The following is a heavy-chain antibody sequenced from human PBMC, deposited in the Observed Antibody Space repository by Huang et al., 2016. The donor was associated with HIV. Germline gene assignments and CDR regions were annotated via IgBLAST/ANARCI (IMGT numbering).Heavy chain of an antibody. D-gene: IGHD5-12*01. CDR3: AKDRGDGYSGYDYDY. V-gene: IGHV3-23*01. CDR2: ISGSSGTI. CDR1: GFTFSNYA. J-gene: IGHJ4*02. Sequence: EVQLWEFGGTLVQPGGSLRLSCGASGFTFSNYAMSWVRQAPGKGLAWVSFISGSSGTIYYAYSVKGRFTISSDNVKKTVYLQMNSLRVEDAAVCYCAKDRGDGYSGYDYDYWGQGTLVTVSS.